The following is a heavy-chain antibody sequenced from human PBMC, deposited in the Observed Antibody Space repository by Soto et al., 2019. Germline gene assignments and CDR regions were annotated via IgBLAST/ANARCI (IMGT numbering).Heavy chain of an antibody. D-gene: IGHD3-10*01. J-gene: IGHJ6*03. CDR2: INPNSGGT. Sequence: ASVKVSCEASGYRFTGYYMHWVRQAPGQGLEWMGWINPNSGGTNYAQKFQGWVTMTRDTSISTAYMELSRLRSDDTAVYYCASSDYGHGSGSYYNYYYYMDVWGKGTTVTVSS. CDR3: ASSDYGHGSGSYYNYYYYMDV. CDR1: GYRFTGYY. V-gene: IGHV1-2*04.